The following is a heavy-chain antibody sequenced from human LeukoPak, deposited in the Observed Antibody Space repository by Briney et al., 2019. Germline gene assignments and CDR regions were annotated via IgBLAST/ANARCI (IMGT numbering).Heavy chain of an antibody. CDR2: TYYRSKWYN. V-gene: IGHV6-1*01. CDR1: GDSVSSNSAA. Sequence: SQTLSLTCGISGDSVSSNSAAWNWIRQSPSRGLEWLGRTYYRSKWYNDYAVSVKSRITINPDTSKNQFSLQLNSVTPEDTAVYYCARWGPSGSYLGYYYYYYMDVWGKGTTVTVSS. D-gene: IGHD1-26*01. CDR3: ARWGPSGSYLGYYYYYYMDV. J-gene: IGHJ6*03.